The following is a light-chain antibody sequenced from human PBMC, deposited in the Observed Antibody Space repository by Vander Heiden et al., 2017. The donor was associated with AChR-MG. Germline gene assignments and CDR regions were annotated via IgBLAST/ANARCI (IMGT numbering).Light chain of an antibody. CDR2: DVS. CDR3: NSYTSSSTLV. CDR1: SSDIGGYNY. V-gene: IGLV2-14*03. J-gene: IGLJ2*01. Sequence: QSALTQPASASGSPGQSLTISCTGTSSDIGGYNYVSWYQQHPGKAPKLIIDDVSNRPSGVSNRFSGSKSGNTASLTISGLQAEDEADYYCNSYTSSSTLVFGGGTKLTVL.